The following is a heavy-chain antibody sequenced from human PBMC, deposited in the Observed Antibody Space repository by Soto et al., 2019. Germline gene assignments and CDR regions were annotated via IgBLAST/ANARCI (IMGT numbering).Heavy chain of an antibody. V-gene: IGHV3-30-3*01. CDR2: ISYDGSNK. CDR1: GFTFSSSA. D-gene: IGHD6-13*01. CDR3: ARVELGSSSWYLGGYYYYGMDV. Sequence: GGSLRLSCAASGFTFSSSAIHWVRQAPGKGLEWVAVISYDGSNKYYADSVKGRFTISRDNSKNTLYLQMNSLRAEDTAVYYCARVELGSSSWYLGGYYYYGMDVWGQGTTVTVSS. J-gene: IGHJ6*02.